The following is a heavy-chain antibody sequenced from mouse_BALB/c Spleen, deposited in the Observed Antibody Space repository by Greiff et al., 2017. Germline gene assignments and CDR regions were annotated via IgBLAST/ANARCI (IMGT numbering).Heavy chain of an antibody. CDR1: GFTFSSFG. V-gene: IGHV5-17*02. Sequence: EVQGVESGGGLVQPGGSRKLSCAASGFTFSSFGMNWVRQAPEKGLEWVAYISSGSSTIYYADTVKGRFTISRDNPKNTLFLQMNSLRSEDTAMYYCARSVYYGSSYGYYAMDYWGQGTSVTVSS. D-gene: IGHD1-1*01. CDR2: ISSGSSTI. J-gene: IGHJ4*01. CDR3: ARSVYYGSSYGYYAMDY.